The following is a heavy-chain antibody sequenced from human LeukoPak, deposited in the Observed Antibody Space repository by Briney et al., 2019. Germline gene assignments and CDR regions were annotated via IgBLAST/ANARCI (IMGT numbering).Heavy chain of an antibody. D-gene: IGHD3-10*01. J-gene: IGHJ5*02. V-gene: IGHV1-46*01. CDR1: GYTFTSYY. Sequence: GASVTVSCKASGYTFTSYYMHWVRQAPGQGLEGMGLINPSGGSTSYAQKFQGRVTMTRGMSTSTVYMELSSLRSEDTAVYYCARVATMVRGVPSAAFDPWGQGTLVTVSS. CDR3: ARVATMVRGVPSAAFDP. CDR2: INPSGGST.